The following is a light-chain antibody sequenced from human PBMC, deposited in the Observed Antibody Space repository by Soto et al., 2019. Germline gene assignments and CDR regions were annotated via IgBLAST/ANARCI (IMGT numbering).Light chain of an antibody. CDR2: AAS. Sequence: DIQLTQSPSFLSASVGDRVTITCRASQDVSRYVAWYQQKPGKDPNLLIYAASTLRSGVPSRFSGSGSETEFTLTISSLQPEDFATYYCQQLNSYVFAFGPGTKVDIK. V-gene: IGKV1-9*01. J-gene: IGKJ3*01. CDR3: QQLNSYVFA. CDR1: QDVSRY.